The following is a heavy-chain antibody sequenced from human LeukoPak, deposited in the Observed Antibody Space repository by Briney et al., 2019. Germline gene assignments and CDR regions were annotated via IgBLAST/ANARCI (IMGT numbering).Heavy chain of an antibody. D-gene: IGHD3-16*01. J-gene: IGHJ5*02. CDR3: ARGRDSAGLRRNWFDP. V-gene: IGHV4-59*01. CDR1: GGSISSYY. CDR2: IYYSGST. Sequence: SETLSLTCTVSGGSISSYYWSWIRQPPGKGLEWIGYIYYSGSTNYNPSLKSRVTISVDTSKNQFSLKLSSVTAAGTAVYYCARGRDSAGLRRNWFDPWGQGTLVTVSS.